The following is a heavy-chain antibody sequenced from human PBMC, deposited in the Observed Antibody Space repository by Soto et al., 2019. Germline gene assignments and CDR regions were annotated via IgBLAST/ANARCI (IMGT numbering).Heavy chain of an antibody. J-gene: IGHJ4*02. CDR3: ARPHCGGDCYSGAFDFDY. D-gene: IGHD2-21*02. CDR1: GYTFTSYY. V-gene: IGHV1-46*01. Sequence: ASVKVSCKASGYTFTSYYMHWVRQAPGQGLEWMGIINPSGGSTSYAQKFQGRVTMTRDTSTSTVYMELSSLRSEDTAVYYCARPHCGGDCYSGAFDFDYWGQGTLVTVSS. CDR2: INPSGGST.